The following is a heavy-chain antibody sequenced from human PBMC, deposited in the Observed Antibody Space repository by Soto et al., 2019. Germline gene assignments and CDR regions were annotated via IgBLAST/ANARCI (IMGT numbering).Heavy chain of an antibody. D-gene: IGHD6-13*01. CDR3: ARHTRSWLAYYYGMDV. CDR2: IDPSDSYT. CDR1: GYSFTSYW. J-gene: IGHJ6*02. Sequence: PGESLKISCKGSGYSFTSYWISWVRQMPGKGLEWMGRIDPSDSYTNYSPSFQGHVTISADKSISTAYLQWSSLKASDTAMYYCARHTRSWLAYYYGMDVWGQGTTVTAP. V-gene: IGHV5-10-1*01.